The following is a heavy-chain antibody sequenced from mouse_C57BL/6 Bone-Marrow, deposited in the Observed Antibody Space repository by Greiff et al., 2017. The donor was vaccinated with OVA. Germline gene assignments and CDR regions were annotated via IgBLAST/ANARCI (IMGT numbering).Heavy chain of an antibody. CDR2: ISGGGGNT. D-gene: IGHD2-5*01. Sequence: DVQLVESGGGLVKPGGSLKLSCAASGFTFSSYTMSWVRQTPEKRLEWVATISGGGGNTYYPDSVKGRFTISRDNAKNTLYLQMSSLRSEDTALYYCARLPPLYSNYAMDYWGQGTSVTVSS. CDR3: ARLPPLYSNYAMDY. CDR1: GFTFSSYT. J-gene: IGHJ4*01. V-gene: IGHV5-9*01.